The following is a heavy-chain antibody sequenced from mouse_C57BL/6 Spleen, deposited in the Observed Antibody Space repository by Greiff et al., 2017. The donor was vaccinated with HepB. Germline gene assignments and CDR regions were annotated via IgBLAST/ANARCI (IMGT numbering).Heavy chain of an antibody. V-gene: IGHV5-9*01. CDR3: ARRGYLNFYFDY. D-gene: IGHD2-2*01. CDR2: ISGGGGNT. Sequence: EVKVEESGGGLVKPGGSLKLSCAASGFTFSSYTMSWVRQTPEKRLEWVATISGGGGNTYYPDSVKGRFTISRDNAKNTLYLQMSSLRSEDTALYYCARRGYLNFYFDYWGQGTTLTVSS. J-gene: IGHJ2*01. CDR1: GFTFSSYT.